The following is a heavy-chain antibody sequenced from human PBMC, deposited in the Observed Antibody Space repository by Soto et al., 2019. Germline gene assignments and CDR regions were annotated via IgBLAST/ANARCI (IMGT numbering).Heavy chain of an antibody. J-gene: IGHJ6*02. CDR2: INPSGGST. CDR3: ARDLGYDSRHDYGMDV. D-gene: IGHD3-22*01. Sequence: GASVKVSCKASGYTFTSYYMHCVRQAPGQGLEWMGIINPSGGSTSYAQKFQGRVTMTRDTSTSTVYMELSSLRSEDTAVYYCARDLGYDSRHDYGMDVWGQGTTVTVSS. V-gene: IGHV1-46*01. CDR1: GYTFTSYY.